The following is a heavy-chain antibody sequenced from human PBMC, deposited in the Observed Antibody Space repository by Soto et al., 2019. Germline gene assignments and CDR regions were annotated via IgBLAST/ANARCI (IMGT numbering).Heavy chain of an antibody. CDR2: ISTYNGNT. D-gene: IGHD6-19*01. CDR3: ARAFAPGYSSGWSEF. V-gene: IGHV1-18*01. J-gene: IGHJ4*02. CDR1: GYIFITYG. Sequence: ASVKVSCKASGYIFITYGISWVRQAPGQGLDWMGWISTYNGNTNYAQKVQGRVTMTTDTSTSTAYMELRSLRSDDTAVYYCARAFAPGYSSGWSEFWGQGTLVTVSS.